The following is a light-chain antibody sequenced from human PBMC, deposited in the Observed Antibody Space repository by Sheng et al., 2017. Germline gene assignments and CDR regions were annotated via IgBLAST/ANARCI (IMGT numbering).Light chain of an antibody. CDR3: LLTYSGTRV. CDR2: DTN. V-gene: IGLV7-46*01. Sequence: QALVTQEPALTVSPGGTVTLTCGSSTGAVTNDHYPYWFQQKPGQAPRTVIYDTNNKYSWTPARFSGSLLGGKAALILSGAQPEDEADYYCLLTYSGTRVFGGGTKLTV. CDR1: TGAVTNDHY. J-gene: IGLJ3*02.